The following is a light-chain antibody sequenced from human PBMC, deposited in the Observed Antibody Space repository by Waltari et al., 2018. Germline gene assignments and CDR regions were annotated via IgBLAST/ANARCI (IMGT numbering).Light chain of an antibody. CDR3: CSYAGSVV. J-gene: IGLJ2*01. CDR2: DVS. CDR1: SSDVGGYNY. V-gene: IGLV2-11*01. Sequence: QSALTQPRPVSGSPGQSVTISCPGTSSDVGGYNYVSWYQQHPGKAPKLMIYDVSKRPSAVPDRFSGSKSGNTASLTISGLQAEDEADYYCCSYAGSVVFGGGTKLTVL.